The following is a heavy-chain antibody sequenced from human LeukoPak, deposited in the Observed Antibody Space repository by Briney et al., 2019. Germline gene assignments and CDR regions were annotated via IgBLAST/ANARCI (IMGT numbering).Heavy chain of an antibody. CDR3: VKDRGATLSPSEYFQH. D-gene: IGHD1-26*01. CDR1: GFTFSSYA. Sequence: PGGSLRLSCSASGFTFSSYAMHWVRQAPGKGLEYVSAISSNGGSTYYADSVKGRFTISRDNSKNTLYLQMSSPRAEDTAVYYCVKDRGATLSPSEYFQHWGQGTLVTVSS. CDR2: ISSNGGST. J-gene: IGHJ1*01. V-gene: IGHV3-64D*06.